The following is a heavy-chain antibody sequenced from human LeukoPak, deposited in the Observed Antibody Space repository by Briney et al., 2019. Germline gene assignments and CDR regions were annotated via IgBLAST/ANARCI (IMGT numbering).Heavy chain of an antibody. Sequence: ASVKVSCKFSGYTLTELAIHWVRQAPGKGLEWMGGFDPDNGGTVYAQNFQGRVTMTEETSTDTAYMELSSLRSEDTAVYYCTTVANGYYYYWGQGTLVTVSS. CDR1: GYTLTELA. CDR3: TTVANGYYYY. CDR2: FDPDNGGT. J-gene: IGHJ4*02. D-gene: IGHD3-22*01. V-gene: IGHV1-24*01.